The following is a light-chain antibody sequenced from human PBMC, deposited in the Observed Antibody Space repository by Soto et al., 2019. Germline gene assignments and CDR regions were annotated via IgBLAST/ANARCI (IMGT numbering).Light chain of an antibody. CDR2: GAS. CDR1: RSISSS. Sequence: ETVMTQSPATLSVSPGEGATLSCRASRSISSSLAWYQQKPGRAPRLLIYGASTRATDIPARFSGSGSGTEFTLTISSLQSEDSAVYLCQQYNDWPITFGQGIRLEI. V-gene: IGKV3-15*01. CDR3: QQYNDWPIT. J-gene: IGKJ5*01.